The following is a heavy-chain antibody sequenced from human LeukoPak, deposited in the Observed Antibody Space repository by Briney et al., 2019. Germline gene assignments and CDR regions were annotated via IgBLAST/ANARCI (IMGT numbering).Heavy chain of an antibody. CDR3: ARTTYCGGDCYSSDFQH. V-gene: IGHV3-11*01. J-gene: IGHJ1*01. Sequence: SVKGRFTISRDNAKNSLYLQMNSLRAEDTAVYYCARTTYCGGDCYSSDFQHWGQGTLVTVSS. D-gene: IGHD2-21*02.